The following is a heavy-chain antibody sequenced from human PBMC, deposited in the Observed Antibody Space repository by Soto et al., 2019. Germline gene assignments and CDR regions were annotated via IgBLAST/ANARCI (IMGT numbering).Heavy chain of an antibody. CDR1: GFTFTRYS. Sequence: SGKASGFTFTRYSMNWVRQAPGKGLEWVSSISSTTNYIYYGDSMKGRFTISRDNAKNSLYLEMNSLRAEDTAVYYCARESEDLTSNFDYWGQGTLVTVSS. V-gene: IGHV3-21*06. CDR2: ISSTTNYI. J-gene: IGHJ4*02. CDR3: ARESEDLTSNFDY.